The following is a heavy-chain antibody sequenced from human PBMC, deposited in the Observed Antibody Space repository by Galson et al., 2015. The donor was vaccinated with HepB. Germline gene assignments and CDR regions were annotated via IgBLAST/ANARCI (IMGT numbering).Heavy chain of an antibody. D-gene: IGHD6-6*01. CDR1: GFTFSSYW. CDR3: ARVGDGVSSSFYYYYGMDV. CDR2: IKQDGSEK. J-gene: IGHJ6*02. Sequence: SLRLSCAASGFTFSSYWMSWVRQAPGKGLEWVANIKQDGSEKYYVDSVKGRFTISRGNAKNSLYLQMNSLRAEDTAVYYCARVGDGVSSSFYYYYGMDVWGQGTTVTVSS. V-gene: IGHV3-7*03.